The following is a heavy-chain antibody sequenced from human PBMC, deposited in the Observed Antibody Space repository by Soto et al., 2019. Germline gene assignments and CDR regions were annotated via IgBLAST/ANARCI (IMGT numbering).Heavy chain of an antibody. V-gene: IGHV3-33*01. Sequence: QVQLVESGGGVVQPGRSLRLSCAASGFTFSSYGMHWVRQAPGKGLEWVAVIWSDGSNKYYADSVKGRFTITRDNSKKTLYLQMNSLRAEDTGVYYCARDASYYFDSWGQGTLVTVSS. CDR2: IWSDGSNK. CDR1: GFTFSSYG. CDR3: ARDASYYFDS. J-gene: IGHJ4*02.